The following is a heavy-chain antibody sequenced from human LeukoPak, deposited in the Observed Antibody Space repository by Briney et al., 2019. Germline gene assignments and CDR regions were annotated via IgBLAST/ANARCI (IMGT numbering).Heavy chain of an antibody. D-gene: IGHD3-10*01. Sequence: ASVKVSCKASGYTFTSYYMHWVRQAPGRGLEWMGMINPSGGSTIYAQKFQGRVTLTTETSTSTAYMELRSLRSDDTAVYYCARDGSGVWFDYWGQGTLVTVSS. CDR3: ARDGSGVWFDY. V-gene: IGHV1-46*01. J-gene: IGHJ4*02. CDR1: GYTFTSYY. CDR2: INPSGGST.